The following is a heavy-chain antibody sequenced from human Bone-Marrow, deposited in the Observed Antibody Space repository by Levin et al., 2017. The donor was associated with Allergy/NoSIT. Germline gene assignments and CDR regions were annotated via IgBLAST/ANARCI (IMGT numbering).Heavy chain of an antibody. CDR3: TTLGNYYGAEYFHH. Sequence: VASVKVSCKVSGNTLSESSIHWVRQAPGKGLEWMGGFDPEEGETMYAQKFQGRIIMTEDTSTDTAYMDLSSLTSEDTAVFYCTTLGNYYGAEYFHHWGQGTLVTVSS. CDR1: GNTLSESS. CDR2: FDPEEGET. J-gene: IGHJ1*01. D-gene: IGHD1-7*01. V-gene: IGHV1-24*01.